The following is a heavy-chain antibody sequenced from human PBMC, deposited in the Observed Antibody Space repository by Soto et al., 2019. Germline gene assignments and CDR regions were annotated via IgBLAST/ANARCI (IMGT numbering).Heavy chain of an antibody. J-gene: IGHJ4*02. V-gene: IGHV4-30-4*01. CDR3: ARVHITQYYDILTGYSPDY. CDR2: IYYSGST. D-gene: IGHD3-9*01. Sequence: NPSETLSLTSIVSVGSISSGDYDWSWIRQPPGKGLEWIGYIYYSGSTYYNPPLKSRVTISVDTSKNQFPLKLSSVTAADTAVYYCARVHITQYYDILTGYSPDYWGQGTLVNVSS. CDR1: VGSISSGDYD.